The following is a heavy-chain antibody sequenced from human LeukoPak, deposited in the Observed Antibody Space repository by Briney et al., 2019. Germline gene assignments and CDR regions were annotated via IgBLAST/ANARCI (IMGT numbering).Heavy chain of an antibody. CDR1: GYTFTIYA. Sequence: AASVKLSCKASGYTFTIYAMHWVRLAPGQRLEWMGWINAGNGSTKYSQKFQGRVTITRDTSASTAYMELSSLRSEDTAVYYCARDTRGLIPQYSSSWHWAFDIWGQGTMVTVSS. CDR3: ARDTRGLIPQYSSSWHWAFDI. D-gene: IGHD6-13*01. J-gene: IGHJ3*02. CDR2: INAGNGST. V-gene: IGHV1-3*01.